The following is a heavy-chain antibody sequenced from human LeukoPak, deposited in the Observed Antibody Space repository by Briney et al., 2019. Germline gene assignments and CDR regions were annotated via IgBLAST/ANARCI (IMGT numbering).Heavy chain of an antibody. J-gene: IGHJ4*02. D-gene: IGHD3-10*01. CDR2: IYYSGST. Sequence: SDTLSLTCCVSGGPISSYHWGWIRQPPGKGLEWIGYIYYSGSTNYNPSLKSRVTISVDTSKNQFSLKLSSVTAADTAVYYCAREAPTMVRGVTHFDYWGQGTLVTVSS. V-gene: IGHV4-59*07. CDR1: GGPISSYH. CDR3: AREAPTMVRGVTHFDY.